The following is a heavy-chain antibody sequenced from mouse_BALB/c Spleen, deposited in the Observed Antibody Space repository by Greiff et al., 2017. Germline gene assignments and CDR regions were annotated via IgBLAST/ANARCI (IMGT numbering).Heavy chain of an antibody. V-gene: IGHV1S56*01. CDR1: GSTFPSFD. D-gene: IGHD2-4*01. CDR3: ARSTMITTGRYYYAMDY. J-gene: IGHJ4*01. CDR2: IYPGDGST. Sequence: VQLMESGLELVQPGASVPISCKASGSTFPSFDINWVQPRPGQGLEWIGWIYPGDGSTKYNEKFKGKATLSADKSSSTAYMQLSSLTSENSAVYFCARSTMITTGRYYYAMDYWGQGTSVTVSS.